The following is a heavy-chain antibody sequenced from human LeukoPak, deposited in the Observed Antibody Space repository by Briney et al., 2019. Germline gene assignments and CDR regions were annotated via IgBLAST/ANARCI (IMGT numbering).Heavy chain of an antibody. V-gene: IGHV3-7*01. Sequence: GGSLRLSCAASGFTFGSYWMTWVRQAPGKGLEWVANIKQDGSEKYYVDSVKGRFTISRDNAKSSLYLQMNSLRAEDTAVFYCAREISSWYRAEGRFDPWGQGTLVTVSS. CDR1: GFTFGSYW. J-gene: IGHJ5*02. CDR3: AREISSWYRAEGRFDP. CDR2: IKQDGSEK. D-gene: IGHD6-13*01.